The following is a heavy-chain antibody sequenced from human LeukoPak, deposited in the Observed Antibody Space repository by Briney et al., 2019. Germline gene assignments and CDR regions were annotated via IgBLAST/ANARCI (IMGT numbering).Heavy chain of an antibody. CDR3: ARHGFGSILTGALIDY. D-gene: IGHD3-10*01. V-gene: IGHV4-39*01. Sequence: SETLSLTCSVSSGSISSSSYYWGWIRQPPGKGLEWIGSVYYTGTTYYNPSLKSRVTISVDASETQFSLKLSSLTAADTALYYCARHGFGSILTGALIDYWGQGTLVTVSS. CDR1: SGSISSSSYY. CDR2: VYYTGTT. J-gene: IGHJ4*02.